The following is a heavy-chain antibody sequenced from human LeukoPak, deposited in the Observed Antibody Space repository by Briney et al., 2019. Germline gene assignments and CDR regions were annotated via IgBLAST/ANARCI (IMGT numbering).Heavy chain of an antibody. CDR3: AKSSSGYYYLFDY. D-gene: IGHD3-22*01. CDR1: GFTFSRNA. Sequence: GGSLRLSCAASGFTFSRNAMNWVRQAPGKGLEWVSGISDSGGSTYYADSVKGRFTISRDNSKNMLFLLMNSLRVEDTAVYYCAKSSSGYYYLFDYWGQGTLVTVSS. J-gene: IGHJ4*02. V-gene: IGHV3-23*01. CDR2: ISDSGGST.